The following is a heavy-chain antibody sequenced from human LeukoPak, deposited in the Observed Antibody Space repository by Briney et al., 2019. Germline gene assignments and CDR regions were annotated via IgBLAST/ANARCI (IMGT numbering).Heavy chain of an antibody. V-gene: IGHV3-74*01. CDR2: ISSDGRST. CDR3: AKLAVADGQ. D-gene: IGHD6-19*01. CDR1: GFTFTNYW. J-gene: IGHJ4*02. Sequence: PGGSLRLSCAASGFTFTNYWMHWVRQAPGKGLVWVSRISSDGRSTNYADSVKGRFTISRDNSKNTLYLQMNSLRAEDTAVYYCAKLAVADGQWGQGTLVTVSS.